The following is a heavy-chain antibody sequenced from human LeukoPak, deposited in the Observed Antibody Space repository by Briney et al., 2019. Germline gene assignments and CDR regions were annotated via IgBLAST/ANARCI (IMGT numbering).Heavy chain of an antibody. CDR3: ARGHGSGYTNWFDP. Sequence: ASVKVSCKASGYTFTSYDINWVRQAPGQGLEWMGIINPSGNSAGYAQKFQGRVTLTRDMSASTVYMELSSLRFEDTAVYYCARGHGSGYTNWFDPWGQGTLVTVSS. J-gene: IGHJ5*02. V-gene: IGHV1-46*01. CDR1: GYTFTSYD. CDR2: INPSGNSA. D-gene: IGHD3-10*01.